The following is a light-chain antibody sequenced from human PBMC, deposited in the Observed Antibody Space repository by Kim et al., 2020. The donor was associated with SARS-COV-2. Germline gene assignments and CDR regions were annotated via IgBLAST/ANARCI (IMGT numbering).Light chain of an antibody. CDR2: GAS. CDR3: QQYGRSPLT. J-gene: IGKJ4*01. Sequence: SPGARATLSCRASQSVGSSFRAWYQQKPGQAPRLLIYGASSRATGIPDRFSGSESGTDFTLTISRLEPEDFAVYYCQQYGRSPLTFGGGTKVDIK. CDR1: QSVGSSF. V-gene: IGKV3-20*01.